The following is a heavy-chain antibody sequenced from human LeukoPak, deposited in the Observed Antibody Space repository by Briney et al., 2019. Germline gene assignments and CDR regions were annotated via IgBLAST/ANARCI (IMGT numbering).Heavy chain of an antibody. CDR1: GYTFTTCA. Sequence: ASVKVSCKASGYTFTTCAIHCVRQAPGQGLEWMGWINTYTGNPTYAQGFTGRFVFSLDTSVSTAYLQISSLKAEDTAVYYCASTAVYCSGGSCYPDASFDYWGQGTLVTVSS. CDR3: ASTAVYCSGGSCYPDASFDY. CDR2: INTYTGNP. J-gene: IGHJ4*02. D-gene: IGHD2-15*01. V-gene: IGHV7-4-1*02.